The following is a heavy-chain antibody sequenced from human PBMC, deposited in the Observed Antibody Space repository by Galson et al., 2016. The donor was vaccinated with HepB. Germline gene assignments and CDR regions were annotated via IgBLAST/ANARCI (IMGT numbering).Heavy chain of an antibody. CDR1: GYRFFTYG. V-gene: IGHV1-18*04. J-gene: IGHJ4*02. CDR3: ARDVQFRFDN. Sequence: SVKVSCKASGYRFFTYGISWVRQAPGHGLEWLEWISDNSGNTNYAQKFQDRVTMTRDTSASTVYMDLRSLRSDDTAVYYCARDVQFRFDNWGQGTLVTVSS. CDR2: ISDNSGNT. D-gene: IGHD4-11*01.